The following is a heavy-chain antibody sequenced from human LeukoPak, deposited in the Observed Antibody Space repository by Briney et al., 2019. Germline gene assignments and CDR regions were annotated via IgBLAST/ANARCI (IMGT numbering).Heavy chain of an antibody. Sequence: GGSLRLSCAASGFTFSNYGMSWVRRAPGKGLVWVSRISSDESSTSYADSVKGRFTVSRDNAKNTLYLQMNSLRVEDTAVYYCARAGAPSDYWGQGTLVTVSS. J-gene: IGHJ4*02. CDR3: ARAGAPSDY. CDR2: ISSDESST. D-gene: IGHD3-10*01. CDR1: GFTFSNYG. V-gene: IGHV3-74*01.